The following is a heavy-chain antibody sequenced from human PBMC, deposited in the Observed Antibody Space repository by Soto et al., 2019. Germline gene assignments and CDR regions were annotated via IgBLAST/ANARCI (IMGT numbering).Heavy chain of an antibody. CDR3: ARDGDGSGSYLIGYFDY. J-gene: IGHJ4*02. CDR2: IYYSGST. CDR1: GGSISSGHYY. V-gene: IGHV4-31*03. Sequence: QVQLQESGPGLVKPSQTLSLTCTVSGGSISSGHYYWSWIRQHPGKDLEWIGYIYYSGSTYYNPFLKSRVTIAVDTSKNHFSLKLSSVTAADTAVYYCARDGDGSGSYLIGYFDYWGQGSLVTVSS. D-gene: IGHD3-10*01.